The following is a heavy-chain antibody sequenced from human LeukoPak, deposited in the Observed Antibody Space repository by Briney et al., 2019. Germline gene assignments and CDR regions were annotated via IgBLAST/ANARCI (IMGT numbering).Heavy chain of an antibody. CDR1: GYTFTSYD. Sequence: SVKVSCKASGYTFTSYDINWVRQAPGQGLEWMGRIIPILGIANYAQKFQGRVTITADKSTSTAYMELSSLRSEDTAVYYCASPTYSSGFDAFDIWGQGTMVTVSS. V-gene: IGHV1-69*04. J-gene: IGHJ3*02. CDR3: ASPTYSSGFDAFDI. D-gene: IGHD6-19*01. CDR2: IIPILGIA.